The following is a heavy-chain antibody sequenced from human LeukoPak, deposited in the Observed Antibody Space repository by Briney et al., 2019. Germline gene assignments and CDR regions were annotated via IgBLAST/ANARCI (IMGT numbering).Heavy chain of an antibody. CDR2: IDPSDSYT. V-gene: IGHV5-10-1*01. D-gene: IGHD6-13*01. CDR1: GYSFTSYW. CDR3: ASAAAAGPGGFDY. Sequence: GEPLQISCKGSGYSFTSYWINWVRQMPGKGLGWMGRIDPSDSYTNYSPSFQGHVTISTDKSISTAYLQWSSLQASDTAMYYCASAAAAGPGGFDYWGQGTLVTVSS. J-gene: IGHJ4*02.